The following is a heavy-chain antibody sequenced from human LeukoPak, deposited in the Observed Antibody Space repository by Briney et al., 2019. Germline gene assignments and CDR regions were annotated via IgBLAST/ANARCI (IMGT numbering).Heavy chain of an antibody. D-gene: IGHD3-10*01. V-gene: IGHV3-49*04. CDR2: IRSKAYGGTT. Sequence: GGSLRLSCTASGFTFGDYALSWVRQAPGKGLEWVSFIRSKAYGGTTEYAASVKGRFTISRDDSNSIAYVQMNSLKIEDTAVYYCTRDQTYYYGSGSYRYWGQGTLVTVSS. CDR3: TRDQTYYYGSGSYRY. J-gene: IGHJ4*02. CDR1: GFTFGDYA.